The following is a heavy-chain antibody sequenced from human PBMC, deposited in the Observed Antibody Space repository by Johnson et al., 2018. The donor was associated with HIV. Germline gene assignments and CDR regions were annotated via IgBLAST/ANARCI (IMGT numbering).Heavy chain of an antibody. Sequence: VQLVESGGGVVQPGGSLRLSCAASGFTFSNAWMSWVRQAPGKGLEWVANIKQDGSEKYYVDSVKGRFTISRDNAKNSLYLQMNSLRAEDTAVYYCAGEYYYDSSGYYYSSGFDIWGQGTMVTVSS. CDR3: AGEYYYDSSGYYYSSGFDI. CDR1: GFTFSNAW. CDR2: IKQDGSEK. D-gene: IGHD3-22*01. J-gene: IGHJ3*02. V-gene: IGHV3-7*05.